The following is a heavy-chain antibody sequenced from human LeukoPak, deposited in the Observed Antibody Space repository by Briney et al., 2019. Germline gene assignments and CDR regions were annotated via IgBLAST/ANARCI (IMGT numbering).Heavy chain of an antibody. Sequence: GGSLRLSCAASGFTFSNYWMHWVRQAPGKGLVWISRINSDGSTTGYADSVKGRFTISRDNAKNTLYLQMYSLRAEDTALYYCAKLGIAVAGTWDRYYYYMDVWGKGTTVTVSS. J-gene: IGHJ6*03. V-gene: IGHV3-74*01. D-gene: IGHD6-19*01. CDR2: INSDGSTT. CDR1: GFTFSNYW. CDR3: AKLGIAVAGTWDRYYYYMDV.